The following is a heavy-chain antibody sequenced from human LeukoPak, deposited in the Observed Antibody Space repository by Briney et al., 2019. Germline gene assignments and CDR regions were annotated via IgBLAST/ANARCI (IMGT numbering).Heavy chain of an antibody. Sequence: ASVKVSCKASGYTFTAYYVHWVRQAPGQGLEWMGWINPYSGDTNYAQKFRGRVTMTRDTSISTAYMEVSRLRSDDTAVYYCSRGRWSSSAFPIDYWGQGTLVTVSS. CDR3: SRGRWSSSAFPIDY. D-gene: IGHD6-6*01. CDR1: GYTFTAYY. J-gene: IGHJ4*02. CDR2: INPYSGDT. V-gene: IGHV1-2*02.